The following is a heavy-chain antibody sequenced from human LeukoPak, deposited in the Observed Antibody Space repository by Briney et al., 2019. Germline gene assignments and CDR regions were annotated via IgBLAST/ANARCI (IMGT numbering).Heavy chain of an antibody. D-gene: IGHD5-18*01. Sequence: SETLSLTCAVDGGSFSGYYWDWLRQPPGKGLEWIGKINHNGNANYNPSLKSRATISLDTSRNWFSLKLSSVTAADTALYYCARVGYSYGRKTDYWGQGTLVTVSP. CDR3: ARVGYSYGRKTDY. J-gene: IGHJ4*02. V-gene: IGHV4-34*01. CDR2: INHNGNA. CDR1: GGSFSGYY.